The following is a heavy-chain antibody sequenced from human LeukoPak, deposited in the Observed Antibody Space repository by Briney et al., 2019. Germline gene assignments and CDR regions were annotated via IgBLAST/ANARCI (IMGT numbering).Heavy chain of an antibody. J-gene: IGHJ6*02. CDR1: GFTFSSYA. D-gene: IGHD6-13*01. CDR3: ASQSSWSYYYGMDV. V-gene: IGHV3-30*04. CDR2: ISYDGSNK. Sequence: LPGGSLRLSCAASGFTFSSYAMHWVRQAPGKGLEWVAVISYDGSNKYYADSVKGRFTISRDNSKNTLYLQMNSLRAEDTAVYYCASQSSWSYYYGMDVWGQGTTVTVSS.